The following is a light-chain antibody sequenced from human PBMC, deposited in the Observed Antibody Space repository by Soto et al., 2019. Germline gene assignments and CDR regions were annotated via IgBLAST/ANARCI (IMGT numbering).Light chain of an antibody. CDR2: SNN. J-gene: IGLJ2*01. CDR3: AAWDDSLNAL. V-gene: IGLV1-44*01. CDR1: SSNIGTNT. Sequence: QPVLTQPPSASGTPGQTVTISCSGSSSNIGTNTVTWYQQLPGTAPKLLIHSNNQRPSGVPDRFSGSKSGTSASLAISGLQSEDEADYYCAAWDDSLNALFGGGTKLTVL.